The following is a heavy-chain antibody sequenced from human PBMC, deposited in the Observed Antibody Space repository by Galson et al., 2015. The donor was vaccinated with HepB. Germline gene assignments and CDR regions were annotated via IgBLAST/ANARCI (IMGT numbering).Heavy chain of an antibody. J-gene: IGHJ4*02. V-gene: IGHV3-9*01. CDR1: GFTFDDYA. CDR2: ISWNSGSI. D-gene: IGHD3-22*01. CDR3: AKDISHYYDSSGPAGGGIDY. Sequence: SLRLSCAASGFTFDDYAMHWVRQAPGKGLEWVSGISWNSGSIGYADSVKGRFTISRDNAKNSLYLQMNSLRAEDTALYYCAKDISHYYDSSGPAGGGIDYWGQGTLVTVSS.